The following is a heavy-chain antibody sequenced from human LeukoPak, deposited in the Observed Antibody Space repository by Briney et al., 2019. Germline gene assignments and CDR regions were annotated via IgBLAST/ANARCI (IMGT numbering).Heavy chain of an antibody. V-gene: IGHV3-53*01. J-gene: IGHJ6*02. CDR2: IYSDGST. CDR1: GFTVSNNY. D-gene: IGHD1-26*01. CDR3: AKAPTYGLDV. Sequence: GGSLRLSCAASGFTVSNNYMSWVRQAAGKGLDWVSVIYSDGSTYYTDSVKGRFTISKDNSKNTLYLQMNSLRAEDTAIYYCAKAPTYGLDVWGQGTTVTVSS.